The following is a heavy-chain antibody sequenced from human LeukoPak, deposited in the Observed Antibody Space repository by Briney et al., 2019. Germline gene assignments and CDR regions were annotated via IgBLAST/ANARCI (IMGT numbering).Heavy chain of an antibody. CDR3: ASWVKVGATLDAFDI. CDR1: GYTFTSYG. D-gene: IGHD1-26*01. CDR2: ISAYNGNT. Sequence: ASVKVSCKASGYTFTSYGISWVRQAPGQGLEWMGWISAYNGNTNYAQKLQGRVTMTTDTSTSTAYMELRSLRSDDTAVYYCASWVKVGATLDAFDIWGQGTMVTVSS. V-gene: IGHV1-18*01. J-gene: IGHJ3*02.